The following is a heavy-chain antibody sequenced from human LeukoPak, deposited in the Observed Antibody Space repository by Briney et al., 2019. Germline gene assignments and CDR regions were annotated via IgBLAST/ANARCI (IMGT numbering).Heavy chain of an antibody. D-gene: IGHD6-13*01. Sequence: SETLSLTCTVSGGSISSGGYYWSWIRQHPGTGLEWIGYIYYSGSTYYNPSLKSRVTISVDTSKNQFSLKLSSVTAADTAVYYCARDGWVAAAGTGWFDPWGQGTLVTVSS. CDR2: IYYSGST. CDR1: GGSISSGGYY. J-gene: IGHJ5*02. CDR3: ARDGWVAAAGTGWFDP. V-gene: IGHV4-31*03.